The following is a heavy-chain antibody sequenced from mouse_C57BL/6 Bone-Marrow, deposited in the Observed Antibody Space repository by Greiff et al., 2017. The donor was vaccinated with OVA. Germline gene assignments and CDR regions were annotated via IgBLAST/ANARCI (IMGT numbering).Heavy chain of an antibody. D-gene: IGHD2-5*01. CDR3: TREHSNYYFDY. Sequence: EVQVVESGEGLVKPGGSLKLSCAASGFTFSSYAMSWVRQTPEKRLEWVAYISSGGDYIYYADTVKGRFTISRDNASNTLYLQMSSLKSEDTAMYYCTREHSNYYFDYWGQGTTLTVSS. CDR1: GFTFSSYA. CDR2: ISSGGDYI. V-gene: IGHV5-9-1*02. J-gene: IGHJ2*01.